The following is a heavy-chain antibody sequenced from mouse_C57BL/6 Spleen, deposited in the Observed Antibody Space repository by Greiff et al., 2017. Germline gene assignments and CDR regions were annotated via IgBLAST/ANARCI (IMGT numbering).Heavy chain of an antibody. V-gene: IGHV5-9-1*02. D-gene: IGHD4-1*01. Sequence: EVMLVESGEGLVKPGGSLKLSCAASGFTFSSYAMSWVRQTPEKRLEWVAYISSGGDYIYYADTVKGRFTISRDNARNTLYLQMSSLKSEDTAMYYCTRGWDDGNFDYWGQGTTLTGSS. J-gene: IGHJ2*01. CDR3: TRGWDDGNFDY. CDR2: ISSGGDYI. CDR1: GFTFSSYA.